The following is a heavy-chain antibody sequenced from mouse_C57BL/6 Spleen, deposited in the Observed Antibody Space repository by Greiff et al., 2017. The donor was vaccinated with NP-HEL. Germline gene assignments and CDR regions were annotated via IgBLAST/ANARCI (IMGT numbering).Heavy chain of an antibody. Sequence: LISRLSISKDNSKSQVFLKLNSLQTDDTATYYCAKSDYYGFAYWGQGTLVTVSA. D-gene: IGHD1-1*01. V-gene: IGHV2-3*01. CDR3: AKSDYYGFAY. J-gene: IGHJ3*01.